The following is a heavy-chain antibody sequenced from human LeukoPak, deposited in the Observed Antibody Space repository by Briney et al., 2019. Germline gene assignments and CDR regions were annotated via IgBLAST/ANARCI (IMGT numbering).Heavy chain of an antibody. Sequence: SETLSLTCAVYGGSFSGYYWSWIRQPPGKGLEWIGEINHSGSTNYNPSLKSRVTISVDTSTNQFSLKLSSVTAADTAVYYCARAMDIVVVVAATAPAFDIWGQGTMVTVSS. J-gene: IGHJ3*02. V-gene: IGHV4-34*01. CDR1: GGSFSGYY. CDR3: ARAMDIVVVVAATAPAFDI. CDR2: INHSGST. D-gene: IGHD2-15*01.